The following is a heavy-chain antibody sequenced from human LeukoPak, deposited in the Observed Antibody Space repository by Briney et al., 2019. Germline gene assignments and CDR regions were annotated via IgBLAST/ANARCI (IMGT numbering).Heavy chain of an antibody. CDR1: GFTFSNYA. D-gene: IGHD3-22*01. J-gene: IGHJ4*02. Sequence: PGGSLRLSCAASGFTFSNYAMSWVRQAPGEGLEWVSVISGSGGSTYYTDSVKGRFTISRDNSKNTLYLQVNSLRAEDTGVYYCARCDSSGYYYSGVVYWGQGTLVTVSS. CDR2: ISGSGGST. V-gene: IGHV3-23*01. CDR3: ARCDSSGYYYSGVVY.